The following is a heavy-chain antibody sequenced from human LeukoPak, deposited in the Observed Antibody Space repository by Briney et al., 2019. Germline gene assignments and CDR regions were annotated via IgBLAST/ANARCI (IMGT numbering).Heavy chain of an antibody. Sequence: GGSLRLSCAASGFTFSSYWMSWVRQAPGKGLEWVANIKQDGSEKYYVDSVKGQFTISRDNAKNSLYLQMNSLRAEDTAVYYCARILVEQSINYYYGMDVWGQGTTVTVSS. CDR1: GFTFSSYW. D-gene: IGHD2-8*02. CDR2: IKQDGSEK. V-gene: IGHV3-7*01. J-gene: IGHJ6*02. CDR3: ARILVEQSINYYYGMDV.